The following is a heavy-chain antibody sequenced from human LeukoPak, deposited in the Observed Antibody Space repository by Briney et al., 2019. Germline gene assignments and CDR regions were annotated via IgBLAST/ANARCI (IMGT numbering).Heavy chain of an antibody. J-gene: IGHJ6*02. Sequence: GGSLRLSCAASGFTFSSYSMNWVRQAPGKGLEWVSSISSSSSYIYYADSVKGRFTISRDNAKNSLYLQMNSLRAEDTAVYYCARKGIAVAGADYYYGMDVWGQGTTVTVSS. V-gene: IGHV3-21*01. D-gene: IGHD6-19*01. CDR1: GFTFSSYS. CDR2: ISSSSSYI. CDR3: ARKGIAVAGADYYYGMDV.